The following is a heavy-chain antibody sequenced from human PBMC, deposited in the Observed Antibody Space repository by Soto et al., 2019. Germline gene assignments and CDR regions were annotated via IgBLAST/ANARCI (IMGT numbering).Heavy chain of an antibody. CDR3: ARGVRLRYFDWAPLDY. D-gene: IGHD3-9*01. CDR1: GYTITRYG. CDR2: ISAYNGNT. V-gene: IGHV1-18*01. Sequence: ASVKVSCKTSGYTITRYGGSWVRQAPGQGLEWMGWISAYNGNTNYAQKLQGRVTMTTDTSTSTAYMELRSLRSDDTAVYYCARGVRLRYFDWAPLDYWGQGTLVTVSS. J-gene: IGHJ4*02.